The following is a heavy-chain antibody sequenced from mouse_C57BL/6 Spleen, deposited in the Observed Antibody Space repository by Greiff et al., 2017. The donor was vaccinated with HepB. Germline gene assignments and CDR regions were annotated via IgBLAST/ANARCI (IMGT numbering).Heavy chain of an antibody. CDR1: GYTFTDYN. CDR2: INPNNGGT. Sequence: EVKLQQSGPELVKPGASVKIPCKASGYTFTDYNMDWVKQSHGKSLEWIGDINPNNGGTIYNQKFKGKATLTVDKSSSTAYMELRSLTSEDTAVYYCARIYYGNLAWFAYWGQGTLVTVSA. J-gene: IGHJ3*01. V-gene: IGHV1-18*01. CDR3: ARIYYGNLAWFAY. D-gene: IGHD2-1*01.